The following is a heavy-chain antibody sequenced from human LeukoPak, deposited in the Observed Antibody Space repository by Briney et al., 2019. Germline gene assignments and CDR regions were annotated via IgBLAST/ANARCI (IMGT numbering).Heavy chain of an antibody. D-gene: IGHD2-2*01. V-gene: IGHV4-4*07. CDR1: GGSMSTYC. J-gene: IGHJ3*01. CDR2: IYTSGSS. CDR3: ARDKSTSTTNLERFDV. Sequence: SETLSLTCTVSGGSMSTYCWSWIRQSAGKGLEWIGRIYTSGSSDYNPSLQSRLTMSADTSKSQLSLKLSSVTAADTAVYYCARDKSTSTTNLERFDVWGQGAIVTVSS.